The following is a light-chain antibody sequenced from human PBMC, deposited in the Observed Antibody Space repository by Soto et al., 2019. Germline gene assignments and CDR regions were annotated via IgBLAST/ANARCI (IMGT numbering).Light chain of an antibody. Sequence: DIHLTQSPSSLSASVGDRVTITCRASQAITNNLAWYQQKPGNPPRLLIYEESTLHSGVPSRFSGRKVGTQFILTIGSLKTEGFATYHCHQVKSYPRTFGGGTKVDIK. V-gene: IGKV1-9*01. CDR1: QAITNN. CDR3: HQVKSYPRT. J-gene: IGKJ4*01. CDR2: EES.